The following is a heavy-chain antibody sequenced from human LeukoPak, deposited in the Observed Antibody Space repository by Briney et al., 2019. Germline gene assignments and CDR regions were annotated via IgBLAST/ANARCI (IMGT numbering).Heavy chain of an antibody. CDR2: ISGSGEFM. CDR3: ARDDSHGYHFFDS. CDR1: GFTFSSYS. Sequence: GGSLRLSCAASGFTFSSYSMNWIRQTPGKGLEWVSSISGSGEFMYYVDSVRGRFTISRDNGKNSLYLQMNSLRPEDTAVYYCARDDSHGYHFFDSWGQGTLVTVSS. J-gene: IGHJ4*02. V-gene: IGHV3-21*01. D-gene: IGHD3-22*01.